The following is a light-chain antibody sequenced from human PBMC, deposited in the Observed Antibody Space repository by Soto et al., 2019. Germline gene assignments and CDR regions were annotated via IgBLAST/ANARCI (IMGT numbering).Light chain of an antibody. Sequence: QSALTQPASVSGSPGQSITISCTGTTSDVGTYNFVSWYLHHPGKAPKLMIYEVSNRPSGVSNRFSGSKSGNTASLTISGLQAEDEADYYCSSYTTSSTQIFGTGTKVTVL. J-gene: IGLJ1*01. CDR2: EVS. V-gene: IGLV2-14*01. CDR3: SSYTTSSTQI. CDR1: TSDVGTYNF.